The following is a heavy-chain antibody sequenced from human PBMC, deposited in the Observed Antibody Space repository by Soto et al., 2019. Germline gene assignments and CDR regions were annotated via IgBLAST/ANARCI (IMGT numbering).Heavy chain of an antibody. J-gene: IGHJ4*01. Sequence: GGSLRLSCAASGFTFSSYSMNWVRQAPGKGLEWVSSISGGGNYKHYADFLRGRFTISRDNAKTSLYLQMNSLRAEDTAVYSCAREGINNYHEYYFGSWGQGTVGTVSS. CDR2: ISGGGNYK. CDR3: AREGINNYHEYYFGS. D-gene: IGHD4-4*01. CDR1: GFTFSSYS. V-gene: IGHV3-21*01.